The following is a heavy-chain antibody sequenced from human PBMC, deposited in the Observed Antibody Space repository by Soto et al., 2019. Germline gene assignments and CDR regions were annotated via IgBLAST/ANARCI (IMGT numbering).Heavy chain of an antibody. CDR2: IYTSGST. V-gene: IGHV4-4*07. CDR3: ARGPDDYGDYYFDY. J-gene: IGHJ4*02. CDR1: GGSISSYY. Sequence: SETLSLTCTVSGGSISSYYWSWIRQPAGKGLEWIGRIYTSGSTNYNPSLKSRVTMSVDTSKNQFSLKLSSVTAADTAVYYCARGPDDYGDYYFDYWGQGTLVTVSS. D-gene: IGHD4-17*01.